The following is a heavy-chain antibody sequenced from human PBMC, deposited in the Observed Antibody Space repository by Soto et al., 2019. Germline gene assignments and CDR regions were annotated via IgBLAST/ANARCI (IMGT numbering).Heavy chain of an antibody. D-gene: IGHD2-15*01. V-gene: IGHV1-18*01. J-gene: IGHJ5*02. CDR1: GYTFTTYG. CDR3: AREDGYCSGGSCHSGGWLEP. CDR2: ISPDNGKT. Sequence: QVQLVQSGVEVKNPGASVKVSCKTSGYTFTTYGVSWVRQAPGQGLEWMGWISPDNGKTNYAQRFQGRVILTTDTSTNTAYMELMSLRSDDTALYYCAREDGYCSGGSCHSGGWLEPWGQGTLVTVSS.